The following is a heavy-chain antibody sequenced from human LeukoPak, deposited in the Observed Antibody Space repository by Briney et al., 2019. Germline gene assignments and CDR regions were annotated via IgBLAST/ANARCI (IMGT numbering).Heavy chain of an antibody. J-gene: IGHJ4*02. CDR3: ARAPHAVAGTVYFDY. CDR1: GDSVSSSSAA. Sequence: SQTLSLTCAISGDSVSSSSAAWNWIRQSPSRGLEWLGRTFYRSRWYNDYATSVRSRINITPDTSNNQFSLQLNSVTPEDTAVYYCARAPHAVAGTVYFDYWDQGTLVTVSS. V-gene: IGHV6-1*01. CDR2: TFYRSRWYN. D-gene: IGHD6-19*01.